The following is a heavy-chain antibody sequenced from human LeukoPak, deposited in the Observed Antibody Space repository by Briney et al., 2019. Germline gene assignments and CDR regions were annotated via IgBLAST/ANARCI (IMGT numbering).Heavy chain of an antibody. CDR1: GFTFSRYA. D-gene: IGHD1-26*01. CDR3: ARDLAGANEDAFDI. CDR2: ISYDGSNK. Sequence: PGGSLRLSCAASGFTFSRYAMHWVRQAPGKGLEWVAVISYDGSNKYYADSVKGRFTISRDNSKNTLYLQMNSLRAEDTAVYYCARDLAGANEDAFDIWGQGTMVTVSS. V-gene: IGHV3-30*01. J-gene: IGHJ3*02.